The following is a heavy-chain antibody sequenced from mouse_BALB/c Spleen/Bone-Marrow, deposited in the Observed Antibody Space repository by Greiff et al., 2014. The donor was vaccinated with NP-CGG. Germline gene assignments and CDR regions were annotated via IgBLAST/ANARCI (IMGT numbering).Heavy chain of an antibody. CDR1: GFNIKDTY. Sequence: EVKVEESGAELVKPGASVKLSCTASGFNIKDTYMHWVKQRPEQGLEWIGRIDPANGNIKYDPKFQGKATITADTSSNTAYLQLSSLTSEDTAAYYCAPYYYGRWFANWGQGTLVTVSA. V-gene: IGHV14-3*02. J-gene: IGHJ3*01. CDR2: IDPANGNI. CDR3: APYYYGRWFAN. D-gene: IGHD1-1*01.